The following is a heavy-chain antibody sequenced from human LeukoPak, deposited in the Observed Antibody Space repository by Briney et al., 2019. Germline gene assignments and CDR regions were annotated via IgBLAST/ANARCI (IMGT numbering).Heavy chain of an antibody. CDR1: GGSISNYY. D-gene: IGHD2-2*01. CDR2: IYYSGST. CDR3: ARGGYCSSNSCYGDDAFDI. Sequence: SETLSLTCTVSGGSISNYYWSWIRQSPGEGLEWIGYIYYSGSTNYNPSLMSRVTISVDTPRNQFSLRLSSVTAADTAMYYCARGGYCSSNSCYGDDAFDIWGKGQWSPSLQ. J-gene: IGHJ3*02. V-gene: IGHV4-59*01.